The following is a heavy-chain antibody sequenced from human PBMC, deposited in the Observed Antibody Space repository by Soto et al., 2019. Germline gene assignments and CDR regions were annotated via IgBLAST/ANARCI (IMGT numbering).Heavy chain of an antibody. CDR3: AKGSATSRPYYFDY. CDR1: GFTFSSYA. CDR2: ITGDGGDT. Sequence: GGPLRLSCVASGFTFSSYAMSWVRQAPGKGLEWVSAITGDGGDTFHADSVRGRLTISRDNSRNTLYLQMDSLRAEDTALYYCAKGSATSRPYYFDYWGQGSLVTVSS. V-gene: IGHV3-23*01. J-gene: IGHJ4*02.